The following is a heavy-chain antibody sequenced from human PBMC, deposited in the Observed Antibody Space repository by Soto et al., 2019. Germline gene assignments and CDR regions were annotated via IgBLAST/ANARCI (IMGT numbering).Heavy chain of an antibody. Sequence: QVQLVESGGGVVQPGRSLRLFCAASGFTFSSYGMHWVRQAPGKGLEWVAVIWYDASNKYYADSVKGRFTISRDNSKNTLYLQMNSLRGDDTAVYYCATLASKNGFDIWGQGTMVTVSS. J-gene: IGHJ3*02. CDR3: ATLASKNGFDI. D-gene: IGHD6-19*01. CDR1: GFTFSSYG. V-gene: IGHV3-33*01. CDR2: IWYDASNK.